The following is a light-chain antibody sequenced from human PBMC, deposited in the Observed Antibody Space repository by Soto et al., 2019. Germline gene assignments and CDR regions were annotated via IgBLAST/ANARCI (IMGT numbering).Light chain of an antibody. Sequence: EIVLTQSPGTLSLSPGERATLSCRASQSVSSNLAWYQQKPGQAPRLLIYGASTRATGIPARFSGSGSGTEFTLTISSLQSEDFAVYYGQQYNNWPPWTFGQGTKVEIK. CDR1: QSVSSN. CDR3: QQYNNWPPWT. V-gene: IGKV3-15*01. CDR2: GAS. J-gene: IGKJ1*01.